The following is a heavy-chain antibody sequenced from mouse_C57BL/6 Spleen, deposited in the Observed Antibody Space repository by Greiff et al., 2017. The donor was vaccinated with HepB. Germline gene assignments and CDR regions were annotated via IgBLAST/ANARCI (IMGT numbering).Heavy chain of an antibody. V-gene: IGHV6-3*01. J-gene: IGHJ3*01. CDR2: IRLKSDNYAT. CDR1: GFTFSNYW. Sequence: EVKLLESGGGLVQPGGSMKLSCVASGFTFSNYWMNWVRQSPEKGLEWVAQIRLKSDNYATHYAESVKGRFTISRDDSKSSVYLQMNNLRAEDTGMYYCTEGGDGYPAWFAYWGQGTLVTDSA. D-gene: IGHD2-3*01. CDR3: TEGGDGYPAWFAY.